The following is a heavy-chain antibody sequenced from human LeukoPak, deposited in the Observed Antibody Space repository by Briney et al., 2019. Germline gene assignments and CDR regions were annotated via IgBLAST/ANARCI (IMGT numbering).Heavy chain of an antibody. Sequence: RAGGSLRLSCAASGFTFDDYGMSWVRQAPGKGRGWGSGINWNGGSTGYVDSVKGRFTISRDNAKKSLYLQMNSLRAEDTAVYYCATALTPITIFGVVHTYYYYIDVWGNGTTVTVSS. V-gene: IGHV3-20*04. J-gene: IGHJ6*03. CDR1: GFTFDDYG. D-gene: IGHD3-3*01. CDR2: INWNGGST. CDR3: ATALTPITIFGVVHTYYYYIDV.